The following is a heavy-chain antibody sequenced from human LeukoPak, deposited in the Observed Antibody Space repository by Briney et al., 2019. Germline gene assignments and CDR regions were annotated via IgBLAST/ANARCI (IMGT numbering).Heavy chain of an antibody. J-gene: IGHJ5*02. Sequence: PSEILSLTCTVSGGSISSGSYYWSWIRQPAGKGLEWIGRIYTSGSTNYNPSLKSRVTISVDTSKNQFSLKLSSVTAADTAVYYCARDPVYSYGFDPWGQGTLVTVSS. D-gene: IGHD5-18*01. CDR2: IYTSGST. CDR3: ARDPVYSYGFDP. CDR1: GGSISSGSYY. V-gene: IGHV4-61*02.